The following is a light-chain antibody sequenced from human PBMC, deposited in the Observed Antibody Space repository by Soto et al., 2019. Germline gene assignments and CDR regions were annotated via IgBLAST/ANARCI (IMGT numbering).Light chain of an antibody. CDR3: AAWDDTLSGLV. Sequence: QSVLTQPPSASGAPGQTVTISCSGRSSNIGSTYVYWYQQLPETAPRLLLYRADQRPSGIPDRFSGSKSGTSASLAISGLRSEDEADYYCAAWDDTLSGLVFGGGTKVTVL. J-gene: IGLJ2*01. CDR2: RAD. V-gene: IGLV1-47*01. CDR1: SSNIGSTY.